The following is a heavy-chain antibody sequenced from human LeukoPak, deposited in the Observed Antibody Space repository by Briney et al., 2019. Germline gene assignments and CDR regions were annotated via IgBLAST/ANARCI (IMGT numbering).Heavy chain of an antibody. D-gene: IGHD4-11*01. CDR3: ARGRVNYGY. V-gene: IGHV1-8*01. CDR2: MNPNSGNT. CDR1: GYTFTSYD. Sequence: ASLKVSCKTSGYTFTSYDINWVRQATGQGLEWMGWMNPNSGNTGCAQKFQGRVTMTRNTSISTGYMELSSLRSEDTAVYYCARGRVNYGYWGQGTLVTVSS. J-gene: IGHJ4*02.